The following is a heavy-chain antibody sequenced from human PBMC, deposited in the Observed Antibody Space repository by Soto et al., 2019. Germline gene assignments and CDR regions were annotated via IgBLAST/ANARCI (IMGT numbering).Heavy chain of an antibody. D-gene: IGHD4-17*01. CDR1: GFSVSSSY. V-gene: IGHV3-66*01. CDR3: ATILTTMTPEYHYYYGLDV. J-gene: IGHJ6*02. CDR2: IDSGGST. Sequence: ESGGGLVQPGGSLRLSCAASGFSVSSSYMNWVRQAPGKGLEWVSVIDSGGSTDYADSVKGRFSISTDNSKNTLYLQMNSLRAEDTAVYYCATILTTMTPEYHYYYGLDVWGQGTTVTVSS.